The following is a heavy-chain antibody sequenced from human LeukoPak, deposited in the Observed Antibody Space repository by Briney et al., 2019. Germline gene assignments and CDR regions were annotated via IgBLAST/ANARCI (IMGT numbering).Heavy chain of an antibody. D-gene: IGHD5-12*01. CDR1: GGSITSSAFY. CDR2: VYYSGST. J-gene: IGHJ6*03. V-gene: IGHV4-39*07. CDR3: AGGYDYDYYYYMDV. Sequence: SETLSLTCTVSGGSITSSAFYWAWIRQPPGKGLEWMGSVYYSGSTHYNPSLKSRVTMSVDTSKNQFSLKLSSVTAADTAVYYCAGGYDYDYYYYMDVWGKGTTVTISS.